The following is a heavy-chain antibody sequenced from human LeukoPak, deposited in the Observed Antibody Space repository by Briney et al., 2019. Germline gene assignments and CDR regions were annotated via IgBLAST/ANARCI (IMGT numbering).Heavy chain of an antibody. Sequence: GASVKLSCKASGYSFSSFGISWVRQAPGQGLEWMGWINPNSGGTDYAQKFQGWVTMTRDTSISTAYMELSRLRSDDTAVYYCARERIAVAGTTYYYYYGMGVWGQGTTVTVSS. CDR2: INPNSGGT. CDR1: GYSFSSFG. CDR3: ARERIAVAGTTYYYYYGMGV. J-gene: IGHJ6*02. V-gene: IGHV1-2*04. D-gene: IGHD6-19*01.